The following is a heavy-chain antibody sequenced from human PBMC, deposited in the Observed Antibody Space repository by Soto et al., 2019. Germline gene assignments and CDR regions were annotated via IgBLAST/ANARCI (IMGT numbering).Heavy chain of an antibody. Sequence: QVQLQESGPGLVKPSGTLSLTCTVSGGSISSSNWWSWVRQPPGKGLEWIAETYHSGSTNYNPSLQSRVTMAVDKFKNQYALKVTSVNAADTAVYYCAMRGSGCDYWGQGTLVTASS. CDR1: GGSISSSNW. D-gene: IGHD6-19*01. J-gene: IGHJ4*02. V-gene: IGHV4-4*02. CDR2: TYHSGST. CDR3: AMRGSGCDY.